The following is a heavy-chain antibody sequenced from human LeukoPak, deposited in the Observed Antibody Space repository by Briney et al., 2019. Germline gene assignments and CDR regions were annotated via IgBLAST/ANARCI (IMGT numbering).Heavy chain of an antibody. D-gene: IGHD6-19*01. J-gene: IGHJ6*03. V-gene: IGHV4-34*01. Sequence: GSLRLSCAASGFTFSNYAMSWIRQPPGKGLEWIGEINHSGSTNYNPSLKSRVTISVDTSKNQFSLKLSSVTAADTAVYYCARRGSGWPYYYYYMDVWGKGTTVTISS. CDR3: ARRGSGWPYYYYYMDV. CDR1: GFTFSNYA. CDR2: INHSGST.